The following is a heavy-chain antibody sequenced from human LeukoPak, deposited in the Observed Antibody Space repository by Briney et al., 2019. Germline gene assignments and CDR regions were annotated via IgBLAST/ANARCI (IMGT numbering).Heavy chain of an antibody. D-gene: IGHD3-22*01. CDR2: INPNSGGT. CDR3: AILPYYYDSSGYRVTDAFDI. Sequence: ASVTVSCKASGYTFTGHYMHWVRQAPGQGLERMGWINPNSGGTNYAQKFQGRVTMTRDTSISTAYMELSRLRSDDTAVYYCAILPYYYDSSGYRVTDAFDIWGQGTMVTVSS. J-gene: IGHJ3*02. CDR1: GYTFTGHY. V-gene: IGHV1-2*02.